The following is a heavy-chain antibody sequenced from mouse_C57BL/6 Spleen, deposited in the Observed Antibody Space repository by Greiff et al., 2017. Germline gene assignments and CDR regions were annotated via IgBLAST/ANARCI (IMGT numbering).Heavy chain of an antibody. J-gene: IGHJ3*01. CDR2: FYPGSGII. Sequence: VQLQQSGAELVKPGASVKLSCKASGYPFTEYTLHWVTQRSGHGLEWIGWFYPGSGIIKYNEKFKDKATLTADKSSSTVYMELSRLTSEDSAVYCWARHEDVYDGGFAYWGQGTLVTVSA. CDR3: ARHEDVYDGGFAY. D-gene: IGHD2-3*01. V-gene: IGHV1-62-2*01. CDR1: GYPFTEYT.